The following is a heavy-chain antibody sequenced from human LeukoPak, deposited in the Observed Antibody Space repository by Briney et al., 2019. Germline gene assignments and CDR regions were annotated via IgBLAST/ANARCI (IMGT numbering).Heavy chain of an antibody. CDR2: IWYDGSDK. D-gene: IGHD4-23*01. CDR3: ARWSVDGIIWYYHMDV. V-gene: IGHV3-33*01. J-gene: IGHJ6*03. CDR1: GFTFNNYG. Sequence: RPGGSLRLSCAASGFTFNNYGMHWVRQAPGKGLEWVAVIWYDGSDKYYADSVKGRFTISRDNSKNTLYLQMNSLRAEDTAVYYCARWSVDGIIWYYHMDVWGKGTTVTVSS.